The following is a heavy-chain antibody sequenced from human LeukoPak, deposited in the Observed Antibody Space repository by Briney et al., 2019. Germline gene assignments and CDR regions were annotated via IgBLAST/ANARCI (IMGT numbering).Heavy chain of an antibody. Sequence: ASVKVSCKASGYTFISYAMNWVRQAPGQGLEWMGIVNPSGDSTNYAQNFQGRVTMTGDTSTSTVYMELSSLRSEDTAVYYCARVRDGYNDAYDIWGQGTMVTVTS. CDR3: ARVRDGYNDAYDI. CDR2: VNPSGDST. V-gene: IGHV1-46*01. D-gene: IGHD5-24*01. J-gene: IGHJ3*02. CDR1: GYTFISYA.